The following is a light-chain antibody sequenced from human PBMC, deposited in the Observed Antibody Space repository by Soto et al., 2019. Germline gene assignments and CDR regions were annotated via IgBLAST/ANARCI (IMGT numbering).Light chain of an antibody. CDR3: QQYGSSPT. CDR1: QRVSTF. J-gene: IGKJ4*01. V-gene: IGKV3-20*01. Sequence: ETVLTHSVGTMSLSPWDRDTLYCRASQRVSTFLAWYQQRPGQAPRLLIYGASSRATGIPDRFSGSGSGTDFTLRISRLEPEDSAVYYCQQYGSSPTFGGGTKVDIK. CDR2: GAS.